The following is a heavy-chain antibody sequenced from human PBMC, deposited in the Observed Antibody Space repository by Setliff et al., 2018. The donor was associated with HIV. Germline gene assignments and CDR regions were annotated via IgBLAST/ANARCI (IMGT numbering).Heavy chain of an antibody. CDR1: GDSISTDY. J-gene: IGHJ4*02. Sequence: SETLSLTCTVSGDSISTDYWTWIRQPPGKGLEWIGYIYNSASTSYNPSPKSRDTISVDTSKNQFSLKLSSVTAADTAVYYCARHSPSDYWGQGISVTVSS. V-gene: IGHV4-59*08. CDR3: ARHSPSDY. CDR2: IYNSAST.